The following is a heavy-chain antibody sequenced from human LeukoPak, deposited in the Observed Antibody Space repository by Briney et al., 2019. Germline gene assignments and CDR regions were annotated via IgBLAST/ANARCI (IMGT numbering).Heavy chain of an antibody. CDR2: IKQDGSEK. CDR3: ARDPTASGWSWGDHDYYMDV. V-gene: IGHV3-7*01. Sequence: GGSLRLSCAASRFTFSSYWMNWVRQAPGKGLEWVANIKQDGSEKYYVDSVKGRFTISRDNAKNSLFLQMNSLRVEDTAVYYCARDPTASGWSWGDHDYYMDVWGKGTTVTVSS. CDR1: RFTFSSYW. D-gene: IGHD6-19*01. J-gene: IGHJ6*03.